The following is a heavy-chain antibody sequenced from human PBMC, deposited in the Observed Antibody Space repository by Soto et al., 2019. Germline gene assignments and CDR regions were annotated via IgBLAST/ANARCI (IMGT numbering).Heavy chain of an antibody. CDR3: ARFLVGTSSVWYEN. V-gene: IGHV4-34*01. CDR2: INHSGST. D-gene: IGHD6-19*01. J-gene: IGHJ3*01. CDR1: GGSFSGYY. Sequence: QVQLQQWGAGLLKPSETLSLTCAVYGGSFSGYYWSWIRQPPGKGLEWIGEINHSGSTNYNPSLKSRVTISVDTSKNQFSLKLSSVTAADTAVYYCARFLVGTSSVWYENWGQGTMVTVSS.